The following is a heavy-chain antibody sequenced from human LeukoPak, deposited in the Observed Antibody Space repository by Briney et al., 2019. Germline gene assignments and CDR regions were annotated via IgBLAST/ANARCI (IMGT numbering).Heavy chain of an antibody. D-gene: IGHD5-24*01. Sequence: ASVKVSCKASGGTFSSYAISWVRQVPGQGLEWMGGIIPIFGTANYAQKFQGRVTITADESTSTAYMELSSLRSEDTAVYYCARGPGMATIYFDYWGQGTLVTVSS. J-gene: IGHJ4*02. CDR3: ARGPGMATIYFDY. CDR2: IIPIFGTA. V-gene: IGHV1-69*13. CDR1: GGTFSSYA.